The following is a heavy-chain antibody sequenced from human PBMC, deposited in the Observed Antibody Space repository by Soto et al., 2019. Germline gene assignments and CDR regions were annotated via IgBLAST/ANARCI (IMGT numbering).Heavy chain of an antibody. D-gene: IGHD3-10*01. CDR3: ARHGFGSLHGLVDV. V-gene: IGHV4-59*08. J-gene: IGHJ6*02. CDR1: GGSITNYY. CDR2: IQYNCYS. Sequence: QVQLQESGPGLVKPSETLSLTCTVSGGSITNYYCSWFRQPPGKGLEWIGYIQYNCYSAYNLSLKRRVTMSMDTSKTQFSLTLESVTATDTAVYYCARHGFGSLHGLVDVWGQGTTVIVSS.